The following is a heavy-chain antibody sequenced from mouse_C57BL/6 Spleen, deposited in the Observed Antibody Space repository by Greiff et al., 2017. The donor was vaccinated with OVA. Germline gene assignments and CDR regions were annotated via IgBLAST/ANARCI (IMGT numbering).Heavy chain of an antibody. CDR2: ISSGGSYT. J-gene: IGHJ2*01. CDR3: ARRIRGFDY. CDR1: GFTFSSYG. Sequence: DVKLVESGGDLVKPGGSLKLSCAASGFTFSSYGMSWVRQTPDKRLEWVATISSGGSYTYYPDSVKGRFTISRDNAKNTLYLQMSSLKSEDTAMYYCARRIRGFDYWGQGTTLTVSS. V-gene: IGHV5-6*02.